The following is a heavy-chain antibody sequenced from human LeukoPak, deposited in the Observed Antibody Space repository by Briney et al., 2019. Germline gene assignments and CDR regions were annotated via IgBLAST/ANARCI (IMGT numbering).Heavy chain of an antibody. V-gene: IGHV1-69*01. CDR3: ARPLLTDCSSTSCYGALDY. CDR1: GGTFSSYA. J-gene: IGHJ4*02. CDR2: IIPIFGTA. Sequence: ASVTVSCKASGGTFSSYAISWVRQAPGQGLEWMGGIIPIFGTANYAQKFQGRVTITADESTSTAYMELSSLRSEDTAVYYCARPLLTDCSSTSCYGALDYWGQGTLVTDSS. D-gene: IGHD2-2*01.